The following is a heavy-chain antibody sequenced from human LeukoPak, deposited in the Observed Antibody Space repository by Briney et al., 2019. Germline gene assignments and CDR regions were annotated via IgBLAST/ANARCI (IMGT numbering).Heavy chain of an antibody. J-gene: IGHJ5*02. CDR1: GDTFTNYA. D-gene: IGHD6-13*01. V-gene: IGHV1-69*04. CDR3: ARDLRVLAAPNIPSDWFDP. CDR2: FIPILGTP. Sequence: SVKVSCKASGDTFTNYAINWVRQAPGQGLEWMGSFIPILGTPNYAQKFQGRVTFTADTSTSTGYMELTSLRSDDTAMYYCARDLRVLAAPNIPSDWFDPWGQGTLVTVSS.